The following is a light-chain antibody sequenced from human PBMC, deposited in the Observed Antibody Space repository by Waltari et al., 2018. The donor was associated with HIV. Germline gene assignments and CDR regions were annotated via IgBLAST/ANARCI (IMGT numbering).Light chain of an antibody. CDR2: EGI. V-gene: IGLV2-23*01. J-gene: IGLJ3*02. CDR3: CSYAGSSNWV. Sequence: QSALTQPASVSGSPGQSITISCTGSSSDAGSYTLVSWYQQHPGKAPKLMIFEGINRPSGFSNRFSGSKSVNTASLTISGLQADDAADYYCCSYAGSSNWVFGGGTKLTVL. CDR1: SSDAGSYTL.